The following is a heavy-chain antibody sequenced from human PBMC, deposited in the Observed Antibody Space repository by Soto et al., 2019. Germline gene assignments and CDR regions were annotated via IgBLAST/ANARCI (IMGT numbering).Heavy chain of an antibody. CDR1: RFTFNSYW. CDR2: INQDGSEK. D-gene: IGHD2-2*01. J-gene: IGHJ4*02. CDR3: ARDKGYLDY. V-gene: IGHV3-7*01. Sequence: EVQLVESGGGLVQPGGSLRLSCVASRFTFNSYWMSWVRQAPGKGLEWVANINQDGSEKFYVDSVKGRFTISRDNAKNSLYLQMNSLRDEDTAVYYCARDKGYLDYWGQGTLVTVSS.